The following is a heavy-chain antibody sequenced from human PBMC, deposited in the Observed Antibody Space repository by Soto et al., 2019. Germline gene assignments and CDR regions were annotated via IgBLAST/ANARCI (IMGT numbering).Heavy chain of an antibody. CDR2: ISSSSSYI. Sequence: GGSLRLSCAASGFTFSSYSMNWVRQAPGKGLEWVSSISSSSSYIYYADSVKGRFTISRDNAKNSLYLQMNSLRAEDTAVYYCARDHPEAALYWFDPWGQGTLVTVS. D-gene: IGHD6-6*01. CDR1: GFTFSSYS. J-gene: IGHJ5*02. CDR3: ARDHPEAALYWFDP. V-gene: IGHV3-21*01.